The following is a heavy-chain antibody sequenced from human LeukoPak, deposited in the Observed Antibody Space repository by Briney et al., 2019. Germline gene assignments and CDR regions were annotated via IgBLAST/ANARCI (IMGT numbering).Heavy chain of an antibody. Sequence: ASVKVSCKASGYTFTSYDINWVRQAAGQGLEWMGWMNPNSGNAAYAQEFQGRVTMTRDTSISTAYMELSSLRSEDTAVYYCARRYYYDGSGLRLDVWGKGTPVTVSS. CDR3: ARRYYYDGSGLRLDV. CDR2: MNPNSGNA. V-gene: IGHV1-8*01. J-gene: IGHJ6*04. CDR1: GYTFTSYD. D-gene: IGHD3-22*01.